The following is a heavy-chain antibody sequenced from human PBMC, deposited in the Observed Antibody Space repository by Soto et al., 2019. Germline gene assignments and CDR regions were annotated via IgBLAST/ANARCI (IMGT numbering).Heavy chain of an antibody. V-gene: IGHV1-18*01. CDR2: ISAYNGNT. CDR3: ARGEVDTAPFDP. Sequence: SVKFSSQASCYPFPISGISWVRQAPGQGLEWMGWISAYNGNTNYVQKFQDRVTMTRDTSTRTAYMELSRLRSDDTAVYYCARGEVDTAPFDPWGQGTLVNVSA. J-gene: IGHJ5*02. CDR1: CYPFPISG. D-gene: IGHD5-18*01.